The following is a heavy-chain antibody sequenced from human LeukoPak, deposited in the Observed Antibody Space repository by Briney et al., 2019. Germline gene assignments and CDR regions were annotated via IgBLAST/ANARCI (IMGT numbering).Heavy chain of an antibody. CDR2: IYPGDSDT. V-gene: IGHV5-51*01. D-gene: IGHD3-9*01. Sequence: GESLKISCKGSGYSFTSYWIGWVRQMPGKGLEWMGIIYPGDSDTRYSPSFQGQVTISADKSISTAYLQWSSLKASDTAMYYCARIFFGYDILTGPLPAFDYWGQGTLATVSS. CDR3: ARIFFGYDILTGPLPAFDY. J-gene: IGHJ4*02. CDR1: GYSFTSYW.